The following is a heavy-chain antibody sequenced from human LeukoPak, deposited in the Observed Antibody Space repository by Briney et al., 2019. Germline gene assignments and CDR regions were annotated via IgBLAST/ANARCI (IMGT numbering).Heavy chain of an antibody. V-gene: IGHV4-38-2*01. CDR2: IYHSGST. Sequence: KTSETLSLTCAVSGYSISSGYYWGWIRQPPGKGLEWIGTIYHSGSTSYNPSLKSRVTISVDTSKNQFSLKLTSVTAADTALYHCARHYDSTHNPFDYWGQGTLVTVSS. J-gene: IGHJ4*02. D-gene: IGHD3-22*01. CDR3: ARHYDSTHNPFDY. CDR1: GYSISSGYY.